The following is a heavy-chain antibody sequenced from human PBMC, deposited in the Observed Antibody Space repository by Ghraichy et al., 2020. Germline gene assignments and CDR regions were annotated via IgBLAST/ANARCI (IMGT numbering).Heavy chain of an antibody. CDR3: ARENDFGGWGVFGAFDI. J-gene: IGHJ3*02. CDR2: MTETGSTI. CDR1: VFSGFY. D-gene: IGHD4-23*01. V-gene: IGHV3-11*01. Sequence: GGSLRLSCAASVFSGFYMSWIRQAPGKGLEWVSYMTETGSTIYYADSVKGRFTISRDNAKNSLYLQMNSLRAEDTAVYYCARENDFGGWGVFGAFDIWGQGIMVIVSS.